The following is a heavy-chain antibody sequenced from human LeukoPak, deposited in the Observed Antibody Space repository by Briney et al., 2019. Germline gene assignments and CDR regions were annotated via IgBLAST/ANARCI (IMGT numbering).Heavy chain of an antibody. D-gene: IGHD6-13*01. V-gene: IGHV4-31*03. CDR3: ARRGVAAAGTRYNWFDP. Sequence: SETLSLTCTVSGGSISSGGSYWSWIRQHPGKGLEWIGYIYYSGSTSYNPSLKSRVTISLDTSKNQFSLKLSSVTAADTAVYYCARRGVAAAGTRYNWFDPWGQGTLVTVSS. J-gene: IGHJ5*02. CDR2: IYYSGST. CDR1: GGSISSGGSY.